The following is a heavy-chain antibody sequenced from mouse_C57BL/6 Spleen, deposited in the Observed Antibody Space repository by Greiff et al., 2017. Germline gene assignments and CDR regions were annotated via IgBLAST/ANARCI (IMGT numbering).Heavy chain of an antibody. CDR2: IDPSDSYT. V-gene: IGHV1-50*01. CDR3: ASPTYGSSYDWYFDV. CDR1: GYTFTSYW. Sequence: LVESGAELVKPGASVKLSCKASGYTFTSYWMQWVKQRPGQGLEWIGEIDPSDSYTNYNQKFKGKATLTVDTSSSTAYMQLSSLTSEDSAVYYCASPTYGSSYDWYFDVWGTGTTVTVSS. J-gene: IGHJ1*03. D-gene: IGHD1-1*01.